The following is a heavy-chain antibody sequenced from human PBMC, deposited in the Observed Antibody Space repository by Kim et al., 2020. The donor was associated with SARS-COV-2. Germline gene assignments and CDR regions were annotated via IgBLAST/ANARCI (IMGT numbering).Heavy chain of an antibody. J-gene: IGHJ6*02. Sequence: ASVKVSCKASGYTFTSYDINWVRQATGQGLEWMGWMNPNSGNTGYAQKFQGRVTMTRNTSISTAYMELSSLRSEDTAVYYCASDDDYYYGRDVWGQGTTVTVAS. CDR3: ASDDDYYYGRDV. CDR1: GYTFTSYD. D-gene: IGHD1-1*01. V-gene: IGHV1-8*01. CDR2: MNPNSGNT.